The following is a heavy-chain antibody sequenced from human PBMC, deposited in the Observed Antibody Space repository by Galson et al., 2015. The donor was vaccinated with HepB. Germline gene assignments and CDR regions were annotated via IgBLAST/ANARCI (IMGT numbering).Heavy chain of an antibody. D-gene: IGHD2-2*02. CDR3: ARDARYCSSLSCYNRSDYGMDV. J-gene: IGHJ6*02. Sequence: SVKVSCKASGFTFTSYGISWVRQAPGQGLEWMGWISAYNDNTNYAQKLQGRVSMTTDTSTSTAYMELRSLRSDDTAVYYCARDARYCSSLSCYNRSDYGMDVWGQGTTVTVSS. CDR2: ISAYNDNT. V-gene: IGHV1-18*04. CDR1: GFTFTSYG.